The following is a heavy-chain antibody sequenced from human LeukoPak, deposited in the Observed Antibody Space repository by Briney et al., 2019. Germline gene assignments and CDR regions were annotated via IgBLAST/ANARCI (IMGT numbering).Heavy chain of an antibody. D-gene: IGHD6-19*01. CDR3: AKDMNSWRDGSGLGDYFDY. CDR2: INGDGSGI. CDR1: GFTISDYG. J-gene: IGHJ4*02. Sequence: GGSLRLSCAVSGFTISDYGMDWVRQAPGKGLVWVSHINGDGSGIKYADSVKGRFTISRDNSKNTLYLQMNSLRADDTAVYYCAKDMNSWRDGSGLGDYFDYWGQGTLVTVSS. V-gene: IGHV3-74*03.